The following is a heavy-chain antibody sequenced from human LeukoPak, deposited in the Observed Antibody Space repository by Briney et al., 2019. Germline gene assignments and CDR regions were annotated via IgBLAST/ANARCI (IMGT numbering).Heavy chain of an antibody. CDR1: GFTFSSYA. CDR2: ISYDGSNK. J-gene: IGHJ4*02. D-gene: IGHD5-18*01. Sequence: GGSLRLSCAASGFTFSSYAMHWVRQAPGKGLEWVAVISYDGSNKYYADSVKGRFTISRDNSKNTLYLQMNSLRAEDTAVYYCARVSNKGIVVVSGGYSYGGIDYWGQGALVTVSS. CDR3: ARVSNKGIVVVSGGYSYGGIDY. V-gene: IGHV3-30-3*01.